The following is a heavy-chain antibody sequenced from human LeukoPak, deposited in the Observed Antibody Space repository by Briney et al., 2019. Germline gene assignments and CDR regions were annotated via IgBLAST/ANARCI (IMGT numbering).Heavy chain of an antibody. CDR1: GFTFSSYA. CDR2: ISGSGGST. V-gene: IGHV3-23*01. D-gene: IGHD2-15*01. CDR3: AKGSRVVVVAATPNWFDP. J-gene: IGHJ5*02. Sequence: PGGSLRPSGAASGFTFSSYAMSGVRQAPGKGLGWVSAISGSGGSTYYADSVKGRFTISRDNSKNTLYLQMNSLRAEDTAVYYCAKGSRVVVVAATPNWFDPWGQGTLVTVSS.